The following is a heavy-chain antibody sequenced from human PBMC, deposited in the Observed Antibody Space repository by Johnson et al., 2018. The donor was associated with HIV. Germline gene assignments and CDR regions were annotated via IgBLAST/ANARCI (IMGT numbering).Heavy chain of an antibody. V-gene: IGHV3-30*04. D-gene: IGHD2-2*01. Sequence: VQLVESGGGVVQPGRSLRISCAVSGFTFRNYSMRWVRLAPGKGLQWVAVITYDGSNKYYADSVKGRFTISRDNAKDTLYLPMNRLRVEDTALYYCARGRKDIEVAHGLDNDALDMWGQGTLVIVSS. CDR2: ITYDGSNK. CDR1: GFTFRNYS. CDR3: ARGRKDIEVAHGLDNDALDM. J-gene: IGHJ3*02.